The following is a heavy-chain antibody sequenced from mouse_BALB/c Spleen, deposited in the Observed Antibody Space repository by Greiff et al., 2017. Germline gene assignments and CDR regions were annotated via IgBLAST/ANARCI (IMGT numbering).Heavy chain of an antibody. CDR1: GYSITSDYA. V-gene: IGHV3-2*02. Sequence: EVKLQESGPGLVKPSQSLSLTCTVTGYSITSDYAWNWIRQFPGNKLEWMGYISYSGSTSYNPSLKSRISITRDTSKNQFFLQLNSVTTEDTATYYCAREEPYGNYVTFAYWGQGTLVTVSA. CDR2: ISYSGST. D-gene: IGHD2-1*01. J-gene: IGHJ3*01. CDR3: AREEPYGNYVTFAY.